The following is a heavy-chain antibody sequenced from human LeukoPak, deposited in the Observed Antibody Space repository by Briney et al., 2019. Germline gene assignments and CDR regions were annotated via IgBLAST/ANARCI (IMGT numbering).Heavy chain of an antibody. D-gene: IGHD2-15*01. CDR2: IYYSEST. V-gene: IGHV4-59*12. Sequence: SETLSLTCTVSGGSISSYYWSWIRQPPGKGLEWIGCIYYSESTNYNPSLKSRVTISVDTSKNQFSLKLTSVTAADTAVYYCATGTDCSGGTCYFDYWGQGTLVTVSS. CDR3: ATGTDCSGGTCYFDY. CDR1: GGSISSYY. J-gene: IGHJ4*02.